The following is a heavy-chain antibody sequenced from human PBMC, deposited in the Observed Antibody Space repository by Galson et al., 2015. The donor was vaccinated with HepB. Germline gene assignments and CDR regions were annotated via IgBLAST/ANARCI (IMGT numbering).Heavy chain of an antibody. V-gene: IGHV1-18*01. J-gene: IGHJ3*02. CDR1: GYTFTSYG. D-gene: IGHD3-10*01. Sequence: SVKVSCKASGYTFTSYGISWVRQAPGQGLEWMGWISAYNGNTNYAQKLQGRVTMTTDTSTSTAYMELRSLRSDDTAVYYCARERDIYGSGSYDAFDIWGQGTMVTVSS. CDR2: ISAYNGNT. CDR3: ARERDIYGSGSYDAFDI.